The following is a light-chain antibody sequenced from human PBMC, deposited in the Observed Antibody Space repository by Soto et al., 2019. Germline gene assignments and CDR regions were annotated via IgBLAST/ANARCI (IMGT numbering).Light chain of an antibody. CDR1: QDISSY. CDR2: TAS. J-gene: IGKJ5*01. CDR3: QHRHSYQIT. Sequence: DIQLTQSPSFLSASVGDGITISCRASQDISSYLAWYQQKPGKAPKLLIHTASTLQSGVPSRFSGSGAGTDFTLTISSLQPEDFATYYCQHRHSYQITFGQGTRLEIK. V-gene: IGKV1-9*01.